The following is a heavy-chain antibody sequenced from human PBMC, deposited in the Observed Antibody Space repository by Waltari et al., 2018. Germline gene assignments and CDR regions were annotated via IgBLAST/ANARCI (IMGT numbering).Heavy chain of an antibody. D-gene: IGHD3-10*01. CDR1: ADIFARHP. V-gene: IGHV1-69*08. CDR2: IIPTVGRA. CDR3: ATVDEMVRGYLES. J-gene: IGHJ4*01. Sequence: QVQLVQSGAEVKKPGSSVKVSCKASADIFARHPINWVRQVPGQGLEWMGRIIPTVGRANYSQQLQGRLTIIADKSTSAVFMELSNLRSEDTAVYYCATVDEMVRGYLESWGQGTLVTVSS.